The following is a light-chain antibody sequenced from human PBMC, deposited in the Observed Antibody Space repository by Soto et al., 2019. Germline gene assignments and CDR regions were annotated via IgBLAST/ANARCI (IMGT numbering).Light chain of an antibody. V-gene: IGKV3-20*01. J-gene: IGKJ2*01. Sequence: EIVLTQSPGTLSLSPGERATLSCRASQSVSSTYLAWYPQKPGQAPRLLIYGPSIRATGVPDRFSGSGSGTDFTLTISRLEPGDFAVYYCQQYGSSPYTFGQGTKLEIK. CDR1: QSVSSTY. CDR3: QQYGSSPYT. CDR2: GPS.